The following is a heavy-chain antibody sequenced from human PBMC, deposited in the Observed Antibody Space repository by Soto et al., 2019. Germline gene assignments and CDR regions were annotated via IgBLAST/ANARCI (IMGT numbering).Heavy chain of an antibody. CDR3: ARAPGFCSGGSCNSVYFDY. D-gene: IGHD2-15*01. J-gene: IGHJ4*02. CDR2: IHYSGST. V-gene: IGHV4-31*03. CDR1: GDSISSGTYY. Sequence: QVQLQESGPGLVTPSQTLSLTCTVSGDSISSGTYYWNWIRQHPGKGLEWIGYIHYSGSTYYNTSLKSRVTISVDTSKNQLSRKLSSVTAADTAAYFCARAPGFCSGGSCNSVYFDYWGQGTLVTVSS.